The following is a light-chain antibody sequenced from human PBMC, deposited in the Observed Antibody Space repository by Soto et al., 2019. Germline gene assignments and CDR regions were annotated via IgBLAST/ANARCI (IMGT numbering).Light chain of an antibody. J-gene: IGLJ1*01. CDR2: DDN. CDR3: GSWDSSLSAYV. CDR1: SSNIGGNS. Sequence: VLTQPPSASGTPGQRVTISCSGSSSNIGGNSVSWYQQLPGTAPKLLIYDDNKRPSGIPDRFSGSKSGTSATLGITGFQTGDEADYYCGSWDSSLSAYVFGTGTKVTVL. V-gene: IGLV1-51*01.